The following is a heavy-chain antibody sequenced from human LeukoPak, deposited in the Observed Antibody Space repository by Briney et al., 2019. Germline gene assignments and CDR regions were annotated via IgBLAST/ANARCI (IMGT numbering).Heavy chain of an antibody. CDR3: ARGDCSSTSCYWVYYFDY. Sequence: SETLSLTCTVSGGSINSYYWSWIRQPAGKGLEWIGYIYYSGSTNYNPSLKSRVTISVDTSKNQFSLKLSSVTAADTAVYYCARGDCSSTSCYWVYYFDYWGQGTLVTVSS. J-gene: IGHJ4*02. D-gene: IGHD2-2*01. CDR2: IYYSGST. CDR1: GGSINSYY. V-gene: IGHV4-59*01.